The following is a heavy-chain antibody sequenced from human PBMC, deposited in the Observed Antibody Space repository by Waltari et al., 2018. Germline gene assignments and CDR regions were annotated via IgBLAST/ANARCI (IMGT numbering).Heavy chain of an antibody. CDR2: IYYNERT. V-gene: IGHV3-53*01. D-gene: IGHD2-2*01. CDR1: GFTFSTTY. J-gene: IGHJ4*02. CDR3: ATRVVVPGVPGMADY. Sequence: EVQLVESGGGLIQPGGSLRLSCAASGFTFSTTYVVWVRQAPGKGLEWVSTIYYNERTDYADAVKGRFTISRDTAKNTLFLQMNSLRADDTAVYYCATRVVVPGVPGMADYWGQGTLVTVSS.